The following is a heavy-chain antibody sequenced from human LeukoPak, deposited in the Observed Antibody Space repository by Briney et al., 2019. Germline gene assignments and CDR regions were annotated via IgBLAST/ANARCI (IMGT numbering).Heavy chain of an antibody. D-gene: IGHD2-2*01. Sequence: ASVMVSCKAAGHIFTDYCMNWVRQAPGQWPEWMGRRNPNTGATDYAQKFQGRVTMTRDTSMRTAYMELSRLRSDDTAVYHCARSAQDIIVVPSAPDYWGQGTLVTVSS. CDR1: GHIFTDYC. CDR2: RNPNTGAT. J-gene: IGHJ4*02. CDR3: ARSAQDIIVVPSAPDY. V-gene: IGHV1-2*02.